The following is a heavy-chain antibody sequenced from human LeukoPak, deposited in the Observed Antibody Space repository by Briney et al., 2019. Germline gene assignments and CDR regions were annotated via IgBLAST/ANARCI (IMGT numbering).Heavy chain of an antibody. Sequence: GGSLRLSCAASGFTFSLYAMHWVRQAPGKGLEWVALIWYDGSKKYDADSVEGRFTISRDNSKNTLYLQMNSLRVEDTAVYYCGSPRTFSGRNVLDMWGQGTMVTVSS. CDR2: IWYDGSKK. J-gene: IGHJ3*02. D-gene: IGHD3-10*02. CDR3: GSPRTFSGRNVLDM. V-gene: IGHV3-33*01. CDR1: GFTFSLYA.